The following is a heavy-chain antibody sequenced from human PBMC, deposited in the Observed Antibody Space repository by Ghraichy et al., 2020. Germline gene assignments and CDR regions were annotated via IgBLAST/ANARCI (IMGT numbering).Heavy chain of an antibody. V-gene: IGHV1-24*01. Sequence: ASMKVSCKVSGYTLTELSMHWVRQAPGKGLEWMGGFDPEDGETIYAQKFQGRVTMTEDTSTDTAYMELSSLRSEDTAVYYCATVYYDFWSGYYTQPHAFDIWGQGTMVTVSS. CDR3: ATVYYDFWSGYYTQPHAFDI. D-gene: IGHD3-3*01. J-gene: IGHJ3*02. CDR2: FDPEDGET. CDR1: GYTLTELS.